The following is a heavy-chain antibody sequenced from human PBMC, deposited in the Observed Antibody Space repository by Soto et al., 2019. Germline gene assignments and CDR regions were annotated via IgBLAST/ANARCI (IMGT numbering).Heavy chain of an antibody. Sequence: EVQLLESGGGLVQPGGSLRLSCAASGFTFSSYAMSWVRQAPGKGLERVSAISGSGGSTYYADCAKGRFTISRDNSKTTLYLQMNSLRAEDTAVYYCEISGSYTGRPGSFDYWGQGTLVTVSS. CDR3: EISGSYTGRPGSFDY. CDR2: ISGSGGST. D-gene: IGHD1-26*01. CDR1: GFTFSSYA. V-gene: IGHV3-23*01. J-gene: IGHJ4*02.